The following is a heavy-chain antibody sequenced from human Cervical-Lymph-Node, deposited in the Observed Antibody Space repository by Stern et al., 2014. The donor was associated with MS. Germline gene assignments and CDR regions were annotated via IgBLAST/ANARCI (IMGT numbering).Heavy chain of an antibody. CDR3: ARGLLGSENAFDI. CDR1: GYTFASYG. Sequence: VRLVESGAEVMKPGASVKVPCKASGYTFASYGISWVRQAPGQALECMGWISAYNGNTNYAQKLQRRVTMTTDTSTSTAYMELRSLRSDDTAVYYCARGLLGSENAFDIWGQGTMVTVSS. CDR2: ISAYNGNT. D-gene: IGHD2-15*01. J-gene: IGHJ3*02. V-gene: IGHV1-18*01.